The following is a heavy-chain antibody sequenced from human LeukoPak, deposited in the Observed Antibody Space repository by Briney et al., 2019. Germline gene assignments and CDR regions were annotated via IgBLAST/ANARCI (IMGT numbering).Heavy chain of an antibody. CDR1: GFTFSSYG. J-gene: IGHJ5*02. CDR2: ISSSSSYI. V-gene: IGHV3-21*01. D-gene: IGHD2-15*01. CDR3: ARNDGDFCSGGSCYVRWFDP. Sequence: AGGSLRLSCAASGFTFSSYGMSWVRQAPGKGLEWVSSISSSSSYIYYADSVKGRFTISRDNAKNSLYLQMNSLRAEDTAVYYCARNDGDFCSGGSCYVRWFDPWGQGTLVTVSS.